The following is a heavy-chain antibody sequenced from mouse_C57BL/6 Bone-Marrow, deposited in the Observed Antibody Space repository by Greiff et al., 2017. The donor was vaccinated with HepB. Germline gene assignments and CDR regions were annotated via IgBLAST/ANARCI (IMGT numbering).Heavy chain of an antibody. V-gene: IGHV1-18*01. CDR3: RIVTPYYAMDY. Sequence: VQLQQSGPELVKPGASVKIPCKASGYTFTDYNMDWVKQSHGKSLEWIGDINPNNGGTIYNQKFKGKATLTVDKSSSTAYMELRSLTSEDTAVYYCRIVTPYYAMDYWGQGTSVTVSS. CDR2: INPNNGGT. D-gene: IGHD2-12*01. J-gene: IGHJ4*01. CDR1: GYTFTDYN.